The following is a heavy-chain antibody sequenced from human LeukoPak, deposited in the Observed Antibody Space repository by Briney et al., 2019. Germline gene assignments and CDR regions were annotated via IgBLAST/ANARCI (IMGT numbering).Heavy chain of an antibody. CDR3: AKDTLETYYYDSSGCP. V-gene: IGHV3-23*01. CDR2: ISGSGGST. J-gene: IGHJ4*02. CDR1: GFTFSSYA. D-gene: IGHD3-22*01. Sequence: GGSLRLSCAASGFTFSSYAMSWVRQAPGKGLEWVSAISGSGGSTYYADSVKGLFTISRDNSKNTLHLQMNSLRAEDTAVYYCAKDTLETYYYDSSGCPWGQGTLVTVSS.